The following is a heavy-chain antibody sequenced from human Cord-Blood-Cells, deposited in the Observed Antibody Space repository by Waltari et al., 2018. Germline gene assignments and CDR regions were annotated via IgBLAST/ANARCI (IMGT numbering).Heavy chain of an antibody. J-gene: IGHJ4*02. CDR3: AKSSDILTGYFDY. Sequence: EVQLLESGGGLVQPGGSLRLSCAASGFTFSSYAMSWVRQAPGKGLEWVSAISGSSVSTYYADSVKGRFTISRDNSQNTLYLQMNSLRSEDTAVYYCAKSSDILTGYFDYWGQGTLVTVSS. V-gene: IGHV3-23*01. CDR1: GFTFSSYA. D-gene: IGHD3-9*01. CDR2: ISGSSVST.